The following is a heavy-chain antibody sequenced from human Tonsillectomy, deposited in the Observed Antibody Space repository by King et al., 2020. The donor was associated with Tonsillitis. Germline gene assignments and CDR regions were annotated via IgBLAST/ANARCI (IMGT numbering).Heavy chain of an antibody. V-gene: IGHV5-51*01. CDR2: IFPGDSDT. J-gene: IGHJ5*02. CDR3: ARLPIVGAPVKWFDP. D-gene: IGHD1-26*01. CDR1: GYTFSNYW. Sequence: VQLVQSGAAVKKPGESLKISCKGSGYTFSNYWIAWVRQMPGKGLEWMGIIFPGDSDTRYSPSFQGQVTISADKSISTAYLQWSSLKASDSAMYYCARLPIVGAPVKWFDPWGQGTLVTVSS.